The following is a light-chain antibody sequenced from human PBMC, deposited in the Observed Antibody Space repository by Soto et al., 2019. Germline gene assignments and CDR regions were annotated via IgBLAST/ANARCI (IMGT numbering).Light chain of an antibody. CDR1: QSVEKY. Sequence: EVVLTQSPATLSLSPGERAILSCRASQSVEKYLVWYQQKPGQAPRLIIYDTSNRATGIPARFSGSGSDTDFTLTISSLEPEDFAVYYCQQRNHWPPLTFGGGTKVELK. CDR2: DTS. V-gene: IGKV3-11*01. J-gene: IGKJ4*01. CDR3: QQRNHWPPLT.